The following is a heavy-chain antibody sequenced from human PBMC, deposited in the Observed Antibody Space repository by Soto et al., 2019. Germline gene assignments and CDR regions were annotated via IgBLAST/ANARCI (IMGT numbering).Heavy chain of an antibody. D-gene: IGHD3-10*01. V-gene: IGHV4-39*01. CDR2: IYYSGAT. J-gene: IGHJ4*02. CDR1: GDSMSDNTYH. CDR3: ARHYSSGHYYSPIYY. Sequence: PSETLSLTCTVSGDSMSDNTYHWDWIRQPPGKGLEWIGTIYYSGATHYNASLKSRVTISVDTSKNQFFLKLSFVTAADTAVYFCARHYSSGHYYSPIYYWGQGALVTVS.